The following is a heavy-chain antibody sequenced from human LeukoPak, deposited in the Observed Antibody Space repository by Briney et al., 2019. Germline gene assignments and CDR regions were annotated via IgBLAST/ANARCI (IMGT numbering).Heavy chain of an antibody. V-gene: IGHV3-9*01. J-gene: IGHJ4*02. CDR2: ISWNSGNI. CDR1: GFTFDDYV. D-gene: IGHD3-10*01. Sequence: GRSLRLSCAASGFTFDDYVMHWVRQAPGKGLEWVATISWNSGNIDYADSVKGRFTISRDNSKNTLYLQMNSLRAEDTAVYYCAKDMGYYGSGSPPDYWGQGTLVAVSS. CDR3: AKDMGYYGSGSPPDY.